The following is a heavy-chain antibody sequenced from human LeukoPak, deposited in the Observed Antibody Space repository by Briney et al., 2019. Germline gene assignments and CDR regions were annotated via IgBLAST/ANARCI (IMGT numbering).Heavy chain of an antibody. V-gene: IGHV3-7*03. CDR3: ARENYDILDHQFDY. CDR2: IRQDGSQK. Sequence: PGGSLRLSCAASGFTFSSYWMSWVRQAPGKGLEWVATIRQDGSQKYYVDSVKGRFTISRDNAKNSLYLQMNSLRAEDTAVYYCARENYDILDHQFDYWGQGTLVTVSS. CDR1: GFTFSSYW. J-gene: IGHJ4*02. D-gene: IGHD3-9*01.